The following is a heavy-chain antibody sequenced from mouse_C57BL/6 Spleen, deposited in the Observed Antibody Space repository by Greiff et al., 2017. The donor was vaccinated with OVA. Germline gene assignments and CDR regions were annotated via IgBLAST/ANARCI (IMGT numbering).Heavy chain of an antibody. CDR2: INPSNGGT. D-gene: IGHD2-2*01. V-gene: IGHV1-53*01. Sequence: QVQLQQPGTELVKPGASVKLSCKASGYTFTSYWMHWVKQRPGQGLEWIGNINPSNGGTNYNEKFKSKATLTVDKSSSTAYMQLSSLTSEDSAVYYWARAVSTMVTTSWFAYWGQGTLVTVSA. J-gene: IGHJ3*01. CDR1: GYTFTSYW. CDR3: ARAVSTMVTTSWFAY.